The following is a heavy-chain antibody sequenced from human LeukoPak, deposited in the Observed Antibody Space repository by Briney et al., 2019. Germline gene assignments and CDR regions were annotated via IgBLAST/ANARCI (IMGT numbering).Heavy chain of an antibody. CDR1: GFTVSSNY. J-gene: IGHJ3*01. V-gene: IGHV3-53*01. CDR2: IYSGGST. Sequence: GGSLRLPCAASGFTVSSNYMSWARQAPGKGLEWVSVIYSGGSTYYADSVKGRFTISSDNSKNTLYLQMNSLRAEDTAVYYCARETYSYDSSGSRGAFDLWGQGTMVTVSS. D-gene: IGHD3-22*01. CDR3: ARETYSYDSSGSRGAFDL.